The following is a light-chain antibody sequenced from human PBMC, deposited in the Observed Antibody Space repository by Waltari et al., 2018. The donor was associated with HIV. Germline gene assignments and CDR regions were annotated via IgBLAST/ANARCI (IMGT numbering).Light chain of an antibody. CDR2: GNS. CDR3: QSYDSSLSGVV. CDR1: SPQIGAGYD. V-gene: IGLV1-40*01. Sequence: QSVLTQPPSVSGAPGQRVPLPCHWSSPQIGAGYDLTWYHQPPGTAPKLLIYGNSNRPSGVPDRFSGSKSGTSASLAITGLQAEDEADYYCQSYDSSLSGVVFGGGTKLTVL. J-gene: IGLJ2*01.